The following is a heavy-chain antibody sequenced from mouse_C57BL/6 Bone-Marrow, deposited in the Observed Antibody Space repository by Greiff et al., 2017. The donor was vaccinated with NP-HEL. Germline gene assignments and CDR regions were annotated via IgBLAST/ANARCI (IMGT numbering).Heavy chain of an antibody. V-gene: IGHV1-53*01. D-gene: IGHD2-1*01. J-gene: IGHJ4*01. CDR1: GYTFTSYW. Sequence: VQLKQPGTELVKPGASVKLSCKASGYTFTSYWMHWVKQRPGQGLEWIGNINPSNGGTNYNEKFKSKATLTVDKSSSTAYMQLSSLTSEDSAVYYCARKGALLSYAMDYWGQGTSVTVSS. CDR2: INPSNGGT. CDR3: ARKGALLSYAMDY.